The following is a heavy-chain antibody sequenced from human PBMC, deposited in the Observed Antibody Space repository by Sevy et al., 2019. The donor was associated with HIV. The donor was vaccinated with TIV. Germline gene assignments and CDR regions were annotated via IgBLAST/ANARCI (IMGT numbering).Heavy chain of an antibody. V-gene: IGHV3-7*04. CDR3: ARGNGGSFDY. CDR2: IKQDESGK. J-gene: IGHJ4*02. CDR1: GFSFSHYW. D-gene: IGHD2-15*01. Sequence: GGSLRLSCAASGFSFSHYWMHWVRQAPGKGLEWVANIKQDESGKYYVASVKGRFTISRDNAKNSVYLQMNSLIPEDTAIYYCARGNGGSFDYWGQGTLVTVSS.